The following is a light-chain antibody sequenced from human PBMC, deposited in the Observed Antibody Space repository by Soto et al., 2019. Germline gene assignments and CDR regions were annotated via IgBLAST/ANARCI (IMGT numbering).Light chain of an antibody. Sequence: EVVLTQSPGTLSLSPGERATLSCRASQSVSNNYLAWYQQKPGQSPKLLIFGSSDRATGIPDRFSGSGSGTDFTRTISSLEPVDLAVYYCQQYGSSPPYTVGQGTKLEIK. CDR1: QSVSNNY. CDR2: GSS. V-gene: IGKV3-20*01. J-gene: IGKJ2*01. CDR3: QQYGSSPPYT.